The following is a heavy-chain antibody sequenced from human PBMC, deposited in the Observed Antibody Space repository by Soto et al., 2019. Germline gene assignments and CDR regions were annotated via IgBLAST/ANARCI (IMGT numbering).Heavy chain of an antibody. CDR3: ARGTDSGV. CDR1: GFIFGTYA. V-gene: IGHV3-30*04. Sequence: QVQLVESGGDVVQPGGSLRLSCVASGFIFGTYAMHWVRRAPGKGLELVALISYDAKNKYYGESVKGRFTISRDNSRNTLYLQMTRLRTEDTAVYYCARGTDSGVWGQGTTVTV. J-gene: IGHJ6*02. CDR2: ISYDAKNK. D-gene: IGHD1-1*01.